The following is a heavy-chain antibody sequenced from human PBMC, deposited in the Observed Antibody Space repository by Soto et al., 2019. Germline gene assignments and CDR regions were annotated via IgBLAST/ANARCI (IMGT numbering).Heavy chain of an antibody. CDR3: ARSVAVPGAHIDY. J-gene: IGHJ4*02. V-gene: IGHV4-59*07. CDR1: GGSIWGSF. Sequence: SDTLSLSCSVCGGSIWGSFWSWIRQSPGKGLEWLGYVYYTGSTNYSPSLRSRVSISVDTSKNEFSLRLSSVTAADTAVYFCARSVAVPGAHIDYWGQGTHVTVSS. CDR2: VYYTGST. D-gene: IGHD6-19*01.